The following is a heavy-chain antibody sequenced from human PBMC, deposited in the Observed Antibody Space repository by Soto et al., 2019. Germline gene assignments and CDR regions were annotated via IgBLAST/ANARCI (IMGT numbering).Heavy chain of an antibody. D-gene: IGHD2-15*01. Sequence: PGGSLRLSCAASGFTFSSYSMNWVRQAPGKGLEWVSSISSSSSYIYYADSVKGRFTISRDNAKNSLYLQMNSLRAEDTAVYYCARDPGLGVAAKIGWFDPCAQGTLVTVSS. CDR2: ISSSSSYI. CDR3: ARDPGLGVAAKIGWFDP. V-gene: IGHV3-21*01. J-gene: IGHJ5*02. CDR1: GFTFSSYS.